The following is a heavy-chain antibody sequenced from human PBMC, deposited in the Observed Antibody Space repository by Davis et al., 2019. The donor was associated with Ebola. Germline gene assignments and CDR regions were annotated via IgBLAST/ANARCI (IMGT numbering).Heavy chain of an antibody. CDR2: ISWNSGSI. V-gene: IGHV3-9*01. D-gene: IGHD3-9*01. CDR3: AKGGDILTGSVYYFDY. Sequence: SLKISCAASGFTFDDYAMHWVRQAPGKGLEWVSGISWNSGSIGYADSVKGRFTISRDNAKNSLYLQMNSLRAEDTALYYCAKGGDILTGSVYYFDYWGQGTLVTVSS. J-gene: IGHJ4*02. CDR1: GFTFDDYA.